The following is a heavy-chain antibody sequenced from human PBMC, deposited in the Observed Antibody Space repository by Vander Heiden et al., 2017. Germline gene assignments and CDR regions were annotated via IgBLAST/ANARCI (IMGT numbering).Heavy chain of an antibody. V-gene: IGHV3-33*01. Sequence: QLVESGGGVVQPGTSLRLPFAASGSTFRNYGMHWVRQAPGKGLEWVGVKWYDERKTYYEDSVKGRFTISRDNFKDTLYLEMNSLRAEDSAVYWCARGGSHTHTDGFSFWGQGTMVSVS. J-gene: IGHJ3*01. CDR1: GSTFRNYG. D-gene: IGHD1-26*01. CDR2: KWYDERKT. CDR3: ARGGSHTHTDGFSF.